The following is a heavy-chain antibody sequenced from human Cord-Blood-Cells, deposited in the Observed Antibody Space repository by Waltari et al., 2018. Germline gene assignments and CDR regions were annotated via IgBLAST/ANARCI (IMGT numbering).Heavy chain of an antibody. Sequence: QLQLQESGPGLVKPSETLSLTCTVSGGSISSSSYYWGWIRQPPGKGLAWIGSIYYSGGTYYNPALKSRVTISVDTSKTQFSRKLSSVPAADTAVYYCARRTYCGGDCYPRDAFDIWGQGTMVTVSS. J-gene: IGHJ3*02. V-gene: IGHV4-39*07. CDR2: IYYSGGT. D-gene: IGHD2-21*02. CDR3: ARRTYCGGDCYPRDAFDI. CDR1: GGSISSSSYY.